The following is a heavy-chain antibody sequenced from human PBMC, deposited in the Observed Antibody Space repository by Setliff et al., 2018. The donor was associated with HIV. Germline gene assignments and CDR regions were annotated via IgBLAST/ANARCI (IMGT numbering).Heavy chain of an antibody. CDR3: AKAGSNYFDY. CDR1: GFIFEDFT. J-gene: IGHJ4*02. V-gene: IGHV3-43*01. Sequence: GGSLRLSCAASGFIFEDFTMNWVRQVPGKGLEWVALVSWDGSSAYYADSVKGRFTISRDNSKNSLFLQMHSLKTEDTALYYCAKAGSNYFDYWGQGTLDTVSS. D-gene: IGHD3-10*01. CDR2: VSWDGSSA.